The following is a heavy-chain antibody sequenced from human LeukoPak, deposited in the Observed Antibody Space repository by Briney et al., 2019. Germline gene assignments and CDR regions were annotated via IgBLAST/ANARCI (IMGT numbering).Heavy chain of an antibody. D-gene: IGHD6-19*01. J-gene: IGHJ6*02. CDR3: ARGAVAGSPLYYYYYYGMDV. CDR1: GYTFTSYG. CDR2: INAGNGNT. V-gene: IGHV1-3*01. Sequence: ASVKVSCKASGYTFTSYGISWVRQAPGQGLEWMGWINAGNGNTKYSQKFQGRVTITRDTSASTAYMELSSLRSEDTAVYYCARGAVAGSPLYYYYYYGMDVWGQGTTVTVSS.